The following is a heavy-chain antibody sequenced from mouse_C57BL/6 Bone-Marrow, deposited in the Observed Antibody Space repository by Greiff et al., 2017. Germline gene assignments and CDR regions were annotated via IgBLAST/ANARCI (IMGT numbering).Heavy chain of an antibody. J-gene: IGHJ1*03. V-gene: IGHV14-4*01. CDR2: FDPENGDT. CDR1: GFNIKDDY. CDR3: TTYSNYWYFDV. D-gene: IGHD2-5*01. Sequence: VQLQQSGAELVRPGASVKLSCTASGFNIKDDYMHWVKQRPEPGLEWIGWFDPENGDTEYASKFQGKATITADTSSNTAYLQLSILTSEDTAVYYCTTYSNYWYFDVWGTGTTVTVSS.